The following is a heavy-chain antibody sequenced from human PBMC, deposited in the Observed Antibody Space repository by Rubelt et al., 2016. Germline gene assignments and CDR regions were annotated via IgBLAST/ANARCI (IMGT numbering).Heavy chain of an antibody. V-gene: IGHV4-39*07. CDR2: IYYSGST. J-gene: IGHJ4*02. Sequence: QLQLQESGPGLVKPSETLSLTCTVSGGSISSSSYYWGWIRQPPGKGLEWIGSIYYSGSTYYNPSLKSGVTISVDTSKNQCSLKLSSVTAADTAVYYCARVGYCGGDCYPDYWGQGTLVTVSS. CDR3: ARVGYCGGDCYPDY. CDR1: GGSISSSSYY. D-gene: IGHD2-21*02.